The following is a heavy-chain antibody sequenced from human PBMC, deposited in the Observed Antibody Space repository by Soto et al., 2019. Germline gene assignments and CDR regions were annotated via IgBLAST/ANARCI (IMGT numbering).Heavy chain of an antibody. V-gene: IGHV4-4*02. Sequence: QVQLQESGPGLVKPSGTLSLTCAVSGGSISSSTWWSWVRQPPGKGLEWIGEIYHSGSTNYNPSLKSRVTKSVDKSKNQCSLKRSAVTAADTAVYYGARDEPGGGVAAAGLYWGQGTLVTVSS. CDR1: GGSISSSTW. J-gene: IGHJ4*02. D-gene: IGHD6-13*01. CDR3: ARDEPGGGVAAAGLY. CDR2: IYHSGST.